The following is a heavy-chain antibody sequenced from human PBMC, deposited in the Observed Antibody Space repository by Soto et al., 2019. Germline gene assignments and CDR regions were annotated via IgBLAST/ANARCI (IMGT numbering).Heavy chain of an antibody. CDR1: GGTFSSYA. D-gene: IGHD3-10*01. J-gene: IGHJ4*02. V-gene: IGHV1-69*13. CDR2: IIPIFGTA. CDR3: ARDYYGSGSSQIAFDY. Sequence: GASVKVSCKASGGTFSSYAISWVRQAPGQGLEWMGGIIPIFGTANYAQKFQGRVTITADESTSTAYMELSSLRSEDTAVYYCARDYYGSGSSQIAFDYWGQGTLVTVSS.